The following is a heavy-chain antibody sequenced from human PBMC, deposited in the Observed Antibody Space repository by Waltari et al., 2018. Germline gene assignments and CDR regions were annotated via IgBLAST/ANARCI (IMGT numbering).Heavy chain of an antibody. CDR1: W. CDR3: ARATYYDFWSGYDP. D-gene: IGHD3-3*01. CDR2: IKQDGSEK. Sequence: WMSWVRHAPGKGLEWVANIKQDGSEKYYVDSVKGRFTISRDNAKNSLYLQMNSLRAEDTAVYYCARATYYDFWSGYDPWGQGTLVTVSS. V-gene: IGHV3-7*03. J-gene: IGHJ5*02.